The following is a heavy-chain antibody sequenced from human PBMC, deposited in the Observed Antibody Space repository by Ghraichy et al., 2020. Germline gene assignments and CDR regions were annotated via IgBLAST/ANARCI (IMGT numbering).Heavy chain of an antibody. D-gene: IGHD3-9*01. CDR3: ARHNVRYFDWLGYYYYMDV. CDR1: GGSISSSSYY. J-gene: IGHJ6*03. Sequence: SETLSLTCTVSGGSISSSSYYWGWIRQPPGKGLEWIGSIYYSGSTYYNPSLKSRVTISVDTSKNQFSLKLSSVTAADTAVYYCARHNVRYFDWLGYYYYMDVWGKGTTVTVYS. CDR2: IYYSGST. V-gene: IGHV4-39*01.